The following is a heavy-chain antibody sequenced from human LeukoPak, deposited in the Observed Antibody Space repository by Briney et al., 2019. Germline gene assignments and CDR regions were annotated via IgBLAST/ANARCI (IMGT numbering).Heavy chain of an antibody. V-gene: IGHV1-69*05. J-gene: IGHJ4*02. CDR3: ARNVQWLAYYFDY. Sequence: ASVKVSCKASGGTFSSYAISWVRQAPGQGLEWMGRIIPIFGTANYAQKFQGRVTITTDESTSTAYMELSSLRSEGTAVYYCARNVQWLAYYFDYWGQGTLVTVSS. CDR1: GGTFSSYA. D-gene: IGHD6-19*01. CDR2: IIPIFGTA.